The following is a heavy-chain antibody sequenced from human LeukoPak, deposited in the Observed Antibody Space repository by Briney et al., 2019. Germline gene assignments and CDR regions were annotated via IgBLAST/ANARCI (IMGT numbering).Heavy chain of an antibody. J-gene: IGHJ6*03. D-gene: IGHD2-15*01. Sequence: ASVKVSCKASGYTFTSYGISWVQQAPGQGLEWMGWISAYNGNTNYAQKLQGRVTMTTDTSTSTAYMELRSLRSDDTAVYYCARRYCSGGSCYNYYYMDVWGKGTTVTISS. V-gene: IGHV1-18*01. CDR2: ISAYNGNT. CDR3: ARRYCSGGSCYNYYYMDV. CDR1: GYTFTSYG.